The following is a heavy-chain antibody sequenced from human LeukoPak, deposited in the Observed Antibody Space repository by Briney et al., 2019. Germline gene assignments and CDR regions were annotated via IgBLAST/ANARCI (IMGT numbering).Heavy chain of an antibody. CDR2: ISSSSSYI. V-gene: IGHV3-21*01. CDR3: ARDRDFDWLPHPLVSY. CDR1: GFDLSTYE. J-gene: IGHJ4*02. Sequence: GGSLRLSCAASGFDLSTYEMNWVRQAPGKGLDWVSSISSSSSYIYYADSVKGRFTISRDNAKNSLYLQMNSLRAEDTAVYYCARDRDFDWLPHPLVSYWGQGTLVTVSS. D-gene: IGHD3-9*01.